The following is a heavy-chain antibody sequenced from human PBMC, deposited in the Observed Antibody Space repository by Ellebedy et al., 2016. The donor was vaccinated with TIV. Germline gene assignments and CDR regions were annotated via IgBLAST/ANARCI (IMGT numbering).Heavy chain of an antibody. CDR1: GGSFSSFH. V-gene: IGHV4-34*01. Sequence: MPGGSLRLSCAVYGGSFSSFHWSWIRQPPGKGLEWIGEINQRGNTNYHPSLESQVTISVDTSTNQFSLSLSSVTAADTAVYYCARYRRSSGDSYPGFDYWGQGTLVTVSS. D-gene: IGHD3-22*01. CDR3: ARYRRSSGDSYPGFDY. J-gene: IGHJ4*02. CDR2: INQRGNT.